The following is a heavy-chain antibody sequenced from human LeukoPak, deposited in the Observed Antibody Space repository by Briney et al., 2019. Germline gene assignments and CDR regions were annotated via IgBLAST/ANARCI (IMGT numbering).Heavy chain of an antibody. V-gene: IGHV1-69*13. D-gene: IGHD6-19*01. CDR3: ARQWLVRRGDAFDI. CDR1: GYTLTELS. Sequence: ASVKVSCKVSGYTLTELSMHWVRQAPGQGLEWMGGIIPIFGTANYAQKFQGRVTITADESTSTAYMELSSLRSEDTAVYYCARQWLVRRGDAFDIWGQGTMVTVSS. J-gene: IGHJ3*02. CDR2: IIPIFGTA.